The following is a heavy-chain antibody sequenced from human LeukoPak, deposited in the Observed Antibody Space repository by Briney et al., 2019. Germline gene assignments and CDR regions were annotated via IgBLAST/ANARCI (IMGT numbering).Heavy chain of an antibody. CDR3: AINWNDGLFDP. D-gene: IGHD1-20*01. V-gene: IGHV3-53*01. CDR2: IYSGGST. CDR1: GFTVSSNY. Sequence: GGSLRLSCAASGFTVSSNYMSWVRQAPGKGLEWVSVIYSGGSTYYADSVKGRFTISRDNSKNTLYLQMNSLRAEDTAVYYCAINWNDGLFDPWGQGTLVTVSS. J-gene: IGHJ5*02.